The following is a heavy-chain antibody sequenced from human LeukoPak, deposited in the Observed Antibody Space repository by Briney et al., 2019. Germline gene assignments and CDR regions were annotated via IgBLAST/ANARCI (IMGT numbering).Heavy chain of an antibody. CDR2: ITGRGGSS. V-gene: IGHV3-23*01. CDR1: GFTFTNYA. CDR3: VKIGSGWYSDN. J-gene: IGHJ4*02. D-gene: IGHD6-19*01. Sequence: GGSLRLSWVASGFTFTNYAMSWVRQAPGEGLEWVSAITGRGGSSYYADSVKGRFTISRDNSKNTLYLQMSSLRAEDTAVYYCVKIGSGWYSDNWGQGTLVTVSS.